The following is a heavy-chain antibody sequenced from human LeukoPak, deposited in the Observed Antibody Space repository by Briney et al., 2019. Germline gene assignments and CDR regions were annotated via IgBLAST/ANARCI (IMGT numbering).Heavy chain of an antibody. D-gene: IGHD2-15*01. CDR2: IYTSGST. Sequence: SETLSLTCTVSVGPISIYYWSWIRQPAGKALEWIGRIYTSGSTNCNRSLKSRVAMSVDTSKKQFSLKMSAVTAAYTAVYYCAREGLAATFDYWGQGTLVTVSS. V-gene: IGHV4-4*07. CDR1: VGPISIYY. J-gene: IGHJ4*02. CDR3: AREGLAATFDY.